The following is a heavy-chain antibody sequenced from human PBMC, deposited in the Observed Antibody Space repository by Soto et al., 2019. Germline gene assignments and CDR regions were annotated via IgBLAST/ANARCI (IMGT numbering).Heavy chain of an antibody. CDR2: INHSGSA. Sequence: QVQLQQWGAGLLKPSETLSLTCAVYGGSFSGYYWSWIRQPPGKGLEWIGEINHSGSANYNPTLESRITISVDPAKNQFALEVRSVTAADTAVYYCARAKGYGATSCLDSWGQEHLFPVSS. D-gene: IGHD2-2*01. V-gene: IGHV4-34*01. CDR1: GGSFSGYY. J-gene: IGHJ5*01. CDR3: ARAKGYGATSCLDS.